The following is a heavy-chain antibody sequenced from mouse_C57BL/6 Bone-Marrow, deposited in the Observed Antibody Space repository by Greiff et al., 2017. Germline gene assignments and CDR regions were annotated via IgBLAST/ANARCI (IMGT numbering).Heavy chain of an antibody. CDR2: ISDGGSYT. CDR3: ITGYFDV. D-gene: IGHD1-3*01. V-gene: IGHV5-4*03. Sequence: EVKLMESGGGLVKPGGSLKLSCAASGFTFSSYAMSWVRQTPEKRLEWVATISDGGSYTYYPDNVKGRFTISRDIAKNNLYLQMSHLKSEDTAMYYCITGYFDVWGTGTTVTVSS. CDR1: GFTFSSYA. J-gene: IGHJ1*03.